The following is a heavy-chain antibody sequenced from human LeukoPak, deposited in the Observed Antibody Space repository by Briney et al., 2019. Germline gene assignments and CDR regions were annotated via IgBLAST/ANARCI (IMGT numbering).Heavy chain of an antibody. Sequence: GGSLRLSCAASGFTFSSYSMNWVRQAPGKGLEWVSSISSSSSYIYYADSVKGRFTISRDNAKNSLYLQMNSLRAEDTAVYYCARDGAGSSGWYAPPAYYYYYMDVWGKGTTVTISS. CDR1: GFTFSSYS. CDR2: ISSSSSYI. J-gene: IGHJ6*03. CDR3: ARDGAGSSGWYAPPAYYYYYMDV. V-gene: IGHV3-21*01. D-gene: IGHD6-19*01.